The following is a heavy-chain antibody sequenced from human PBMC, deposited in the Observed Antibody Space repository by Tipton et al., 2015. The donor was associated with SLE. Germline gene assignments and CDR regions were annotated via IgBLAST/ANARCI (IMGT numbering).Heavy chain of an antibody. Sequence: QLVQSGAEVKPSEPLSLSCDVSGYSISSGYYWGWIRQAPGKGLEWVAVISGSGGTTYYADSVKGRFTISRDNSRNTLFLQMDSLRGEDTAVYYCAKHGLYIGSSDNYFDPWGQGTLVTVSS. CDR1: GYSISSGYY. CDR3: AKHGLYIGSSDNYFDP. D-gene: IGHD2-15*01. V-gene: IGHV3-23*04. CDR2: ISGSGGTT. J-gene: IGHJ5*02.